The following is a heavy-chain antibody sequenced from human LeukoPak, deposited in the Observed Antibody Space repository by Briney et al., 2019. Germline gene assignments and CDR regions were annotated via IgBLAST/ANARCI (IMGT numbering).Heavy chain of an antibody. Sequence: PSETLSLNXAVYGGSFSGYYWSWIRQPPGKGLEWIGEINHSGSTNYNPSLKSRVTISVDTSKSQFSLKLNSMTAADTAVYYCARGAQTYYDKAPVDYWGQGTLVTVSS. D-gene: IGHD3-22*01. V-gene: IGHV4-34*01. J-gene: IGHJ4*02. CDR3: ARGAQTYYDKAPVDY. CDR1: GGSFSGYY. CDR2: INHSGST.